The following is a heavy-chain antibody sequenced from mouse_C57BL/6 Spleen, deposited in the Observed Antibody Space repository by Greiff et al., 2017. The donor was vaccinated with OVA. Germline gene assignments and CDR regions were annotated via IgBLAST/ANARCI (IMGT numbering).Heavy chain of an antibody. Sequence: QVQLKESGPGLVAPSQSLSITCTVSGFSLTSYGVSWVRQPPGKGLEWLGVIWGDGSTNYHSALISRLSISKDNSKSQVFLKLNSLQTDDTATYYFAKTITTVVATPIYWYFDVWGTGTTVTVSS. V-gene: IGHV2-3*01. CDR2: IWGDGST. CDR3: AKTITTVVATPIYWYFDV. CDR1: GFSLTSYG. J-gene: IGHJ1*03. D-gene: IGHD1-1*01.